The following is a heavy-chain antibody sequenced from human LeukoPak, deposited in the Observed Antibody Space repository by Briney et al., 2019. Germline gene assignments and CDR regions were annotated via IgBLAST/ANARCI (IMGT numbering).Heavy chain of an antibody. V-gene: IGHV3-48*03. D-gene: IGHD3-10*01. CDR1: GFTFSNYK. J-gene: IGHJ4*02. Sequence: GGSLRLSCAASGFTFSNYKMNWVRQAPGKGLEWVSYISSSGSIIYYSDSVKGRFTISRDNAKNSLYLQMNSLRAEDTAVYYCGRDFGNFWGQGTLVTVSS. CDR2: ISSSGSII. CDR3: GRDFGNF.